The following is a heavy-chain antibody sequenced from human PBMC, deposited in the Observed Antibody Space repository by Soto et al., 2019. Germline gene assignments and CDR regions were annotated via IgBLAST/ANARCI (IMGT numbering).Heavy chain of an antibody. CDR1: GLTFSTYA. V-gene: IGHV3-23*01. CDR2: ISGGGGST. CDR3: AKNLYGMDV. J-gene: IGHJ6*02. Sequence: VGSLRLSCAASGLTFSTYAMTCVRQGPGKGLEWVSYISGGGGSTHDADSVKGRFTISRDKSKNTVYLQMNSLRAEDKAVYHCAKNLYGMDVWCQGTTVTVS.